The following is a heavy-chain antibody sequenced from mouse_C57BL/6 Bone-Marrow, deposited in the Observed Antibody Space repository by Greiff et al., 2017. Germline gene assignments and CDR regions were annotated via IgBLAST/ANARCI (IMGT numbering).Heavy chain of an antibody. Sequence: QVQLQQPGAELVMPGASVTLSCKASGYTFTSYWMHWVKQRPGQGLEWIGEIDPSDSYTNYNQKFKGQSTLTVDKSSSTAYMQLSSLTSEDSAVYYCARWTGTLYYFDYWGQGTTLTVSS. V-gene: IGHV1-69*01. J-gene: IGHJ2*01. CDR1: GYTFTSYW. CDR3: ARWTGTLYYFDY. CDR2: IDPSDSYT. D-gene: IGHD4-1*01.